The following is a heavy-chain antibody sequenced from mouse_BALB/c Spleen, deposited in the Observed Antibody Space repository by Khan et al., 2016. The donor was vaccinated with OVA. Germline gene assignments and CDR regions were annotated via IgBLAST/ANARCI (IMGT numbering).Heavy chain of an antibody. CDR3: TRSRYGTFAY. V-gene: IGHV1S81*02. D-gene: IGHD2-1*01. CDR1: GYTFTSYY. J-gene: IGHJ3*01. CDR2: INPSNGGT. Sequence: QVQLQQSGAELVKPGASVRLSCKASGYTFTSYYLYWVKQRPGQGLEWIGDINPSNGGTNFNEKFKSKATVTVDKSSSTAYMELSSRTSENSAVYTCTRSRYGTFAYWGPGTLVTVAA.